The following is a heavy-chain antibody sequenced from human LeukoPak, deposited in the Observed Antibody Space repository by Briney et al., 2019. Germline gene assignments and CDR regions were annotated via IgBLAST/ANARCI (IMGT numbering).Heavy chain of an antibody. CDR2: IYYNGST. J-gene: IGHJ4*02. CDR3: ARRRYYYDGIGYYFN. CDR1: GVSISSGGYF. Sequence: SQTLSLTCTVSGVSISSGGYFWSWIRQHARTGLEFIGYIYYNGSTYYNPSLKSRVTISLDTSKNQFSLKLTSVTAADAAVFYCARRRYYYDGIGYYFNWGQGTLVTVSS. V-gene: IGHV4-31*03. D-gene: IGHD3-22*01.